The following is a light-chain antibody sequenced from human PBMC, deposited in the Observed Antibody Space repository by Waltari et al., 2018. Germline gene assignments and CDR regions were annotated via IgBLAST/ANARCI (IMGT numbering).Light chain of an antibody. V-gene: IGLV2-14*03. Sequence: QSALTQPASVSGSPGQSITISCTGTSSDVGGYNYVSWYQQHPGKAPKLMIYDVSNLPSGVSNRVSGSKSCNTASLTISGLQAEDEADYYCSSYTSSSTYVFGTGTKVTVL. J-gene: IGLJ1*01. CDR1: SSDVGGYNY. CDR3: SSYTSSSTYV. CDR2: DVS.